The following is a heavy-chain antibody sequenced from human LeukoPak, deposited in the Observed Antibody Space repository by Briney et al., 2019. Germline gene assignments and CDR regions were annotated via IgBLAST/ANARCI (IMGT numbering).Heavy chain of an antibody. CDR3: AKAPYYYDSSGHQDY. J-gene: IGHJ4*02. V-gene: IGHV3-33*06. CDR1: GFTFSSYG. Sequence: GGSLRLSCAASGFTFSSYGMHWVRQAPGKGLEWVAVIWYDGSNKYYADSVKGRFTISRDNSKNTLYLQMNSLRAEDTAVYYCAKAPYYYDSSGHQDYWGQGTLVTVSS. CDR2: IWYDGSNK. D-gene: IGHD3-22*01.